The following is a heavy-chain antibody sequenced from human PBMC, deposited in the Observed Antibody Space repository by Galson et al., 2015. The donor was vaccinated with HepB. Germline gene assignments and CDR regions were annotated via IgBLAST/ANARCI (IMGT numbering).Heavy chain of an antibody. D-gene: IGHD6-19*01. CDR1: GYTFTSYY. CDR3: AKSFPAVADNNWFDP. V-gene: IGHV1-46*03. J-gene: IGHJ5*02. Sequence: SVKVSCKASGYTFTSYYMHWVRQAPGQGLEWMGIINPSGGSTSYAQKFQGRVTMTRDTSTSTVYMELSSLRSEDTAVYYCAKSFPAVADNNWFDPWGQGTLVTVSS. CDR2: INPSGGST.